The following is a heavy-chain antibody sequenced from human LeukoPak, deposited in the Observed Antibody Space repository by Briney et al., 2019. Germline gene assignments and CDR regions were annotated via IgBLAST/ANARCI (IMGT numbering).Heavy chain of an antibody. CDR1: GGTFTSYA. V-gene: IGHV1-69*06. CDR3: ARYREGYCSSTSCYPSIWFYP. Sequence: GGTFTSYAISWVGQAPGQGLEWMGGXIPXFGRANYAQKFQGRGTITADKYKSKDYMELRRQRAKDTAVYYCARYREGYCSSTSCYPSIWFYPWGQGTLVTVSS. J-gene: IGHJ5*02. D-gene: IGHD2-2*01. CDR2: XIPXFGRA.